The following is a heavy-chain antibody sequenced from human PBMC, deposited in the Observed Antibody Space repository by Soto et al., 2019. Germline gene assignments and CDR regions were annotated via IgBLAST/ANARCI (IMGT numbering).Heavy chain of an antibody. D-gene: IGHD5-18*01. CDR3: ARVGYSYGYSYYYGMDV. CDR1: VGSISSYY. Sequence: LSLTFTVSVGSISSYYWSWIRQPPGKGLEWIGYIYYSGSTNYNPSLKSRVTISVDTSKNQFSLKLSSVTAADTAVYYCARVGYSYGYSYYYGMDVWGQGTTVTVSS. CDR2: IYYSGST. J-gene: IGHJ6*02. V-gene: IGHV4-59*01.